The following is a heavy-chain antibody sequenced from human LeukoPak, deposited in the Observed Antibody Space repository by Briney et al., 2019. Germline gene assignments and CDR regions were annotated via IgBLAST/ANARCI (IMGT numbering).Heavy chain of an antibody. V-gene: IGHV3-74*01. Sequence: EGSLRLSCAASGFTFSSYWMHWVRQVPGKGLVWVSGINTDGSTTSYADSVKGRFTISRDNSKNTLYLQMNSLRTEDTAVYYCARGGSYFDISGYYYYWGKGTMVTVSS. CDR3: ARGGSYFDISGYYYY. D-gene: IGHD3-22*01. J-gene: IGHJ4*02. CDR1: GFTFSSYW. CDR2: INTDGSTT.